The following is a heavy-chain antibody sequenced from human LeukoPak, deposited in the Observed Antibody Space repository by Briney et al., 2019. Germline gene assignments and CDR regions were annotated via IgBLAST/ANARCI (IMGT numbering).Heavy chain of an antibody. CDR1: GGSISSYY. Sequence: PSETLSLTCTVSGGSISSYYWSWIRQPPGKGLEWIGYIYYSGSTNYNPSLKSRVTISVDTSKNQFSLKLSSVTAADTAMYYCARSSYYYGMDVWGQGTTVTVSS. V-gene: IGHV4-59*08. J-gene: IGHJ6*02. CDR2: IYYSGST. CDR3: ARSSYYYGMDV.